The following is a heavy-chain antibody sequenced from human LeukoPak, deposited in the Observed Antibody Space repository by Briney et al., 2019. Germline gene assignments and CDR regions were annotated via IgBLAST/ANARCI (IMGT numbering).Heavy chain of an antibody. J-gene: IGHJ4*02. V-gene: IGHV3-48*03. Sequence: GGSLRLSCAGSGFIFSNYEMNWVRQASGKGLEWVSYISSTGGDIYYADSVKGRFTISRDNAEKSVYLQMNSLRAEDTAVYYCARDLPTGTYRAYFDNWGQGTLVTVSS. CDR3: ARDLPTGTYRAYFDN. CDR1: GFIFSNYE. D-gene: IGHD1-26*01. CDR2: ISSTGGDI.